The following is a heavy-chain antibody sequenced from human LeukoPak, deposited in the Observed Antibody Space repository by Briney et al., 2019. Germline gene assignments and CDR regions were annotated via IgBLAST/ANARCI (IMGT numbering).Heavy chain of an antibody. D-gene: IGHD4-23*01. V-gene: IGHV1-46*01. Sequence: ASVKVSCKASGYTFTSYYMHWVRQAPGQGLEWMGIINPSGGSTSYAQKFQGRVTMTRDMSTSTVYMELSSLRSEDTAVYYCARTGGNRYYYYYMDVWGKGTTVTVSS. CDR1: GYTFTSYY. CDR2: INPSGGST. CDR3: ARTGGNRYYYYYMDV. J-gene: IGHJ6*03.